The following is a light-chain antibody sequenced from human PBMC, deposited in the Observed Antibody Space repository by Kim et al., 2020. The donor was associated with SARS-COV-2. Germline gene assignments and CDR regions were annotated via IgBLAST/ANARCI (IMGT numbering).Light chain of an antibody. V-gene: IGKV3-20*01. J-gene: IGKJ1*01. CDR3: HQYGSSRT. CDR2: AAS. Sequence: ELVLTQSPGTLSLSPGERATLSCRTSQSLSGSYLAWYQQTPGQALRLLIYAASISATGIPDRFSGSGSGTDFTLTISRLEPEDFAVYYCHQYGSSRTFAQGTKVDIK. CDR1: QSLSGSY.